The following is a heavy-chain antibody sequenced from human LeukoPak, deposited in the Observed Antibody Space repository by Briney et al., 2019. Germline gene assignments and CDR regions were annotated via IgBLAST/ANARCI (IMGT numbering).Heavy chain of an antibody. V-gene: IGHV7-4-1*02. D-gene: IGHD3-22*01. J-gene: IGHJ5*02. CDR3: ARLYYYDSSGYLEANWFDP. CDR2: INTNTGNP. Sequence: ASVKVSCKASGYTFTSYAMNWVRQAPGQGLEWMGWINTNTGNPTYAQGFTGRFVFSLDTSVSTAYLQISSLKAEDTAVYYCARLYYYDSSGYLEANWFDPWGQGTLITVSS. CDR1: GYTFTSYA.